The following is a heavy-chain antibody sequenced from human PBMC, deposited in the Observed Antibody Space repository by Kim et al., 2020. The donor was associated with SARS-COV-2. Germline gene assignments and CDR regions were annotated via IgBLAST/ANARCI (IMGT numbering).Heavy chain of an antibody. J-gene: IGHJ4*02. V-gene: IGHV4-39*07. D-gene: IGHD3-3*01. CDR2: IYYSGST. Sequence: SETLSLTCTVSGGSISSSSYYWGWIRQPPGKGLEWIGSIYYSGSTYYNPSLKSRVTISVDTSKNQFSLKLSSVTAADTAVYYCARDSSYDFWSGYYTAYYFDYWGQGTLVTVSS. CDR1: GGSISSSSYY. CDR3: ARDSSYDFWSGYYTAYYFDY.